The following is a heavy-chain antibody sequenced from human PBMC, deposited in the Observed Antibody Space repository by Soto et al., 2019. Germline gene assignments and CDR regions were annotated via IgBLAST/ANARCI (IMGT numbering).Heavy chain of an antibody. CDR2: IGSSSSYT. D-gene: IGHD3-9*01. CDR3: ARDADILTGSDAFDI. V-gene: IGHV3-11*05. J-gene: IGHJ3*02. Sequence: QVQLVESGGGLVKPGGSLRLSCAASGFTFSEYYMSWIRQAPGKGLEWVSYIGSSSSYTNYADSVKGRFTISRDNAKNSLYLQMNSLRAEDTAVYYCARDADILTGSDAFDIWGQGTMVTVSS. CDR1: GFTFSEYY.